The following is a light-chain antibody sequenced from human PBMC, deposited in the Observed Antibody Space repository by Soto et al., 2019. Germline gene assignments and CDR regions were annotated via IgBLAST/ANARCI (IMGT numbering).Light chain of an antibody. CDR1: DSDIGVYNY. CDR2: DVT. CDR3: SSYANYNVV. J-gene: IGLJ2*01. V-gene: IGLV2-14*03. Sequence: QSALTQPASVSGSPGQSITISCTGTDSDIGVYNYVSWYQQYPGKAPKLMIYDVTNRPSGVSNRFSGSKSGNMASLTISGLQAEDEADYYCSSYANYNVVFGGGTKLPVL.